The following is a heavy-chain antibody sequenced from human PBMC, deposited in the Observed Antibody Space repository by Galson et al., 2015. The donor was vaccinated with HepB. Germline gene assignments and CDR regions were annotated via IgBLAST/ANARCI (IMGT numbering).Heavy chain of an antibody. J-gene: IGHJ5*02. Sequence: SLGLSCAASGFTFSSYWMHWVRQAPGKGLVCVSRINSDGSSTSYADYVKGRFTISRDNAKNTLYLQMKSLRAEDTSVYYCAREVELRFDPWGQGTLVTVSS. V-gene: IGHV3-74*01. D-gene: IGHD1-26*01. CDR3: AREVELRFDP. CDR1: GFTFSSYW. CDR2: INSDGSST.